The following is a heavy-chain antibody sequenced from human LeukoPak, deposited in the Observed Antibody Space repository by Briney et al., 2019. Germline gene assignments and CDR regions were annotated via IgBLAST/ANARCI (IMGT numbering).Heavy chain of an antibody. Sequence: GATVKVSCKASGYTFTSYGISWVRQAPGQGLEWMGWISAYNGNTNYAQKLQGRVTMTTDTSTSTAYMELRNLRSDDTAVYYCARVRNIAAAAYFDYWGQGTLVTVSS. V-gene: IGHV1-18*01. D-gene: IGHD6-13*01. CDR1: GYTFTSYG. CDR3: ARVRNIAAAAYFDY. J-gene: IGHJ4*02. CDR2: ISAYNGNT.